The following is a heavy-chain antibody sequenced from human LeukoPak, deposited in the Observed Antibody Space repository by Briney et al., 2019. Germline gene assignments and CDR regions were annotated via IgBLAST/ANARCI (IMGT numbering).Heavy chain of an antibody. V-gene: IGHV4-34*01. CDR1: GGSFSGYY. Sequence: ASETLSLTCAVYGGSFSGYYWSWIHQPPGKGLEWIGEINHSGSTNYNPSLKSRVTISVDTSKNQFSLKLSSVTAADTAVYYCARGFRLRYFDWLSYYYGMDVWGKGTTVTVSS. J-gene: IGHJ6*04. CDR3: ARGFRLRYFDWLSYYYGMDV. D-gene: IGHD3-9*01. CDR2: INHSGST.